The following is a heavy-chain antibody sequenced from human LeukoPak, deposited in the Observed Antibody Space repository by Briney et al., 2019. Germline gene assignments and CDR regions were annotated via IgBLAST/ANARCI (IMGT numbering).Heavy chain of an antibody. D-gene: IGHD3-9*01. CDR1: GYTFTGYY. V-gene: IGHV1-2*02. Sequence: ASVKVSCKASGYTFTGYYMHWVRQAPGQGLERMGWINPNSGGTNYAQKFQGRVTMTRDTSISTAYMELSRLRSDDTAVYYCARALGNYDILTGYYPLYYFDYWGQGTLVTVSS. CDR2: INPNSGGT. J-gene: IGHJ4*02. CDR3: ARALGNYDILTGYYPLYYFDY.